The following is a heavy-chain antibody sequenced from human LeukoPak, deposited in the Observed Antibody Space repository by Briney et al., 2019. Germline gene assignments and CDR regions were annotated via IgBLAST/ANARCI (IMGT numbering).Heavy chain of an antibody. V-gene: IGHV4-34*01. D-gene: IGHD3-10*01. CDR2: INHGGST. J-gene: IGHJ4*02. Sequence: PSETLSLTCAVYGGSFSAYYWTWIRQPPGEGLEWIGEINHGGSTNYNPSLKSRVTISVDTSKNQFSLKLSSVTAADTAVYYCARGRPMVRGVISYWGQGTLVTVSS. CDR3: ARGRPMVRGVISY. CDR1: GGSFSAYY.